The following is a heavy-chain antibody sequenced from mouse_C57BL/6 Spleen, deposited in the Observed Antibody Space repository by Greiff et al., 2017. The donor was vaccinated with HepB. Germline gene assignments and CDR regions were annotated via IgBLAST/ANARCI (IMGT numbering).Heavy chain of an antibody. CDR2: IDPSDSYT. CDR3: ARWLVYYAMDY. V-gene: IGHV1-69*01. D-gene: IGHD2-2*01. J-gene: IGHJ4*01. CDR1: GYTFTSYW. Sequence: VQLQQPGAELVMPGASVKLSCKASGYTFTSYWMHWVKQRPGQGLEWIGEIDPSDSYTNYNQKFKGKSTLTVDKSSSTAYMQLSSLTSEDSAVYYCARWLVYYAMDYWGQGTSVTVSS.